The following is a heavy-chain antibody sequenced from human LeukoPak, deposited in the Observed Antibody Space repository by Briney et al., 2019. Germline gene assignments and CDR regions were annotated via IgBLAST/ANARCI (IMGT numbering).Heavy chain of an antibody. D-gene: IGHD3-9*01. CDR3: ARDFGWLSGFDN. V-gene: IGHV3-30-3*01. CDR2: ISYDGTNK. Sequence: GGSLRLSCAASGFSFSSYAIHWVRQAPGKGLEWVAIISYDGTNKYYADSVRGRFTISRDNSKNTLYLQMNSLRAEDTAVYYCARDFGWLSGFDNWGQGTLVTVSS. J-gene: IGHJ4*02. CDR1: GFSFSSYA.